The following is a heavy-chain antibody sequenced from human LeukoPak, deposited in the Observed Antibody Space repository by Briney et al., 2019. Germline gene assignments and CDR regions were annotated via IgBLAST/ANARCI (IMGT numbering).Heavy chain of an antibody. CDR3: ARKSVSYSAFDI. CDR1: GGSISSYY. V-gene: IGHV4-59*12. J-gene: IGHJ3*02. CDR2: IYYSGST. D-gene: IGHD2-8*01. Sequence: SETLSLTCTVSGGSISSYYWNWLRQPPGKGLEWIGYIYYSGSTNYNPCLKSRVTVSVDTSKNQFSLKLRSVIAADTAVYYCARKSVSYSAFDIGGQGTMGTVSS.